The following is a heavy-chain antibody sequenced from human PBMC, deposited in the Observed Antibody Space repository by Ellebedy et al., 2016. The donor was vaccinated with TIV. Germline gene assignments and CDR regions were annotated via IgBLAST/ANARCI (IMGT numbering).Heavy chain of an antibody. V-gene: IGHV1-69*13. J-gene: IGHJ6*02. CDR2: IIPIFGTA. CDR3: ASPVGWNDVGTSGYYGMDV. D-gene: IGHD1-1*01. Sequence: ASVKVSCXASGSTFSSYAISWVRQAPGQGLEWMGGIIPIFGTADYAQTFQGRVTITADGSTGTAYMELSSLRSEDTAVYYCASPVGWNDVGTSGYYGMDVWGQGTTVTVSS. CDR1: GSTFSSYA.